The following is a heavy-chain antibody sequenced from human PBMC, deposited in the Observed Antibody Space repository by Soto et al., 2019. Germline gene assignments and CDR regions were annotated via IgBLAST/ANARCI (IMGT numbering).Heavy chain of an antibody. CDR2: IYYSGST. V-gene: IGHV4-59*01. Sequence: SETLSLTCTVSGGSISSYYWSWIRQPPGKGLEWIGHIYYSGSTNYNPSLKSRVTISVDTSKNHFSLKLSSVPPADTGVYYCGRGEEGVAMPSGYWGPGTLVTVS. CDR1: GGSISSYY. J-gene: IGHJ4*01. CDR3: GRGEEGVAMPSGY. D-gene: IGHD2-2*01.